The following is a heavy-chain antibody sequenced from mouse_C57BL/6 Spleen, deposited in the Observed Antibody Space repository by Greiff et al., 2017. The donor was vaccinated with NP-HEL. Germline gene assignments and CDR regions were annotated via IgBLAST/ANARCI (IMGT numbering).Heavy chain of an antibody. CDR3: ARSEGYGFAY. CDR1: GYTFTSYW. Sequence: QVQLQQPGAELVMPGASVKLSCKASGYTFTSYWMHWVKQRPGQGLEWIGEIDPSDSYTNYNQKFKGKSTLTVDKSSSTAYMQLSSLTSEDSAVYYCARSEGYGFAYWGQGTLVTVSA. V-gene: IGHV1-69*01. J-gene: IGHJ3*01. D-gene: IGHD2-3*01. CDR2: IDPSDSYT.